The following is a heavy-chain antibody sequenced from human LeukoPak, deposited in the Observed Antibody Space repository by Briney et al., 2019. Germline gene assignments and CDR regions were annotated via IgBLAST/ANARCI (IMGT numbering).Heavy chain of an antibody. CDR2: IHHSGST. V-gene: IGHV4-30-4*01. CDR3: ARDGIVSQGNWLDP. D-gene: IGHD3-22*01. CDR1: GGSISSDDYY. J-gene: IGHJ5*02. Sequence: SETLSLTCTVSGGSISSDDYYWTWIRQPPGKGLEWIGHIHHSGSTYYNPSLKSRLTLPVDTSKNHFSLNLNSVTAADTAVYYCARDGIVSQGNWLDPWGPGTLVTVSS.